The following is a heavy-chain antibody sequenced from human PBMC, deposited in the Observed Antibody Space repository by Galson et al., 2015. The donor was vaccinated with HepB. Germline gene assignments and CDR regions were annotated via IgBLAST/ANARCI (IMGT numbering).Heavy chain of an antibody. D-gene: IGHD3-3*01. V-gene: IGHV3-23*01. CDR1: GFTFSSYA. Sequence: SLRLSCAASGFTFSSYAMSWVRQAPGKGLEWVSAISGSGGSTYYADSVKGRFTISRDNSKNTLYLQMNSLRAEDTAVYYCAKAPTVHYDFWSGYYDYWGQGTLVTVSS. CDR2: ISGSGGST. CDR3: AKAPTVHYDFWSGYYDY. J-gene: IGHJ4*02.